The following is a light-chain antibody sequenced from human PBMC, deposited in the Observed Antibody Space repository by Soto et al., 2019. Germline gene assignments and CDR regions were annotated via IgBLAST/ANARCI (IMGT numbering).Light chain of an antibody. J-gene: IGLJ1*01. Sequence: QSALAQPASVSGSPGQSITISCTGTSSDVGLYDYVSWFQQQHPGKAPKLLIYDVSNWPSGVSDRFSGSKSGNTASLTISGLRAEDESDFYRRSCTGTRTFIFATGTRVTV. CDR2: DVS. CDR1: SSDVGLYDY. CDR3: RSCTGTRTFI. V-gene: IGLV2-14*03.